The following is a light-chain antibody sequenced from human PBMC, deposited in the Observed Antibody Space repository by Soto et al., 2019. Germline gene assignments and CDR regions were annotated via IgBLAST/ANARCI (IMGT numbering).Light chain of an antibody. CDR2: AVS. J-gene: IGKJ1*01. CDR1: QNISRF. V-gene: IGKV1-39*01. Sequence: IQMTQSPSSLSASVVDRVTITFRSSQNISRFLNWYQQKQGKAPNLVIYAVSSLQTGVPSRFTGSGSGTDFTLTISSLQPADFATYFCQQSYNPPPKFGQGTKVDIK. CDR3: QQSYNPPPK.